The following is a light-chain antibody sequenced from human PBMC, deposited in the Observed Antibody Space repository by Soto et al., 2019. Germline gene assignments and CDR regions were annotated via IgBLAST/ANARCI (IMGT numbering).Light chain of an antibody. CDR1: SSNIGSNT. V-gene: IGLV1-44*01. J-gene: IGLJ2*01. CDR2: SNN. Sequence: QPVLTQPPSASGTPGQRVTISCSGSSSNIGSNTVNWYQHLPGTAPKLLIYSNNQRPSGVPDRFSGSKSGTSASLAFSGLQSEDEANYYCATWDDSLNGVVFGGGTKLTVL. CDR3: ATWDDSLNGVV.